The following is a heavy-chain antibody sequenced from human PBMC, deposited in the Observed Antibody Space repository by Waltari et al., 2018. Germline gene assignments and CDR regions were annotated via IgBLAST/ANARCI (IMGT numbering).Heavy chain of an antibody. V-gene: IGHV2-5*01. J-gene: IGHJ6*02. D-gene: IGHD2-8*01. CDR3: AHRQVRPIIVLPSEGYGLDV. CDR2: IHWNDEE. Sequence: QITLKESGPTLVKPTQTLTLTCTFSGFSLNTHGVGVAWIRQPPGQALEWLALIHWNDEEHFSPSLKSKLTITKDTSNNQVVLTMTNMDPVDTATYYCAHRQVRPIIVLPSEGYGLDVWGQGTTVTVSS. CDR1: GFSLNTHGVG.